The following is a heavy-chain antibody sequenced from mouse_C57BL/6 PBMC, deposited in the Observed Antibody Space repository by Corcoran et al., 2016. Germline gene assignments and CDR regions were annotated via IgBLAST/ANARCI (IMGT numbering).Heavy chain of an antibody. V-gene: IGHV9-3*01. CDR3: ARELTTVVAPYFDY. J-gene: IGHJ2*01. CDR1: GYTFTTYG. D-gene: IGHD1-1*01. CDR2: INTYSGVP. Sequence: QIQLVQSGPELKKPGETVKISCKASGYTFTTYGMSWVKQAPGKGLKWMGWINTYSGVPTYADDFKGRFAFSLETSASTAYLQINNLKNEDTATYFCARELTTVVAPYFDYWGQGTTLTVSS.